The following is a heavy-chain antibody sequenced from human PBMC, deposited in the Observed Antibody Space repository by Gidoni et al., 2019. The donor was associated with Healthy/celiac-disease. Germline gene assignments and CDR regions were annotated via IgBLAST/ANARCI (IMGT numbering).Heavy chain of an antibody. J-gene: IGHJ5*02. D-gene: IGHD2-15*01. Sequence: EVPLLESGGGLVQPGGSLRLSCPASGFTFSSYAMSWVRQAPGKGLEWVSAISGRGGSTDYADSGKGRFTISRDNSKNTLYLQMNSLRAEDTAVYYCAKGDIVVVVAAQNWFDPWGQGTLVTVSS. CDR3: AKGDIVVVVAAQNWFDP. CDR2: ISGRGGST. CDR1: GFTFSSYA. V-gene: IGHV3-23*01.